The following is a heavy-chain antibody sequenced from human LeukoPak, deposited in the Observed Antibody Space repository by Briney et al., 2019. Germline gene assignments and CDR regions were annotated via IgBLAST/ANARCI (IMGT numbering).Heavy chain of an antibody. J-gene: IGHJ6*04. Sequence: PGGSLRLSCAASGLTFSSYGMHWVRQAPGKGLEWVAFIRYDGSNKYYADSVKGRFTISRDNSKNTLYLQMNSLRAEDTAVYYCAKDRGCSSTSCGPSDVWGKGTTVTISS. CDR3: AKDRGCSSTSCGPSDV. D-gene: IGHD2-2*01. CDR2: IRYDGSNK. CDR1: GLTFSSYG. V-gene: IGHV3-30*02.